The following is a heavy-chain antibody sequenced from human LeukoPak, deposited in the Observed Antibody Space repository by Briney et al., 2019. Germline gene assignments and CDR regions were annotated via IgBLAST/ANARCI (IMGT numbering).Heavy chain of an antibody. Sequence: GGSLRLSCAASGFTFSSYSMNWVRQAPGKGLEWVSAISGSGGSTYYADSVKGRFTISRDNSKNTLYLQMNSLRAEDTAVYYCAIIGVVTDDAFDIWGQGTMVTVSS. D-gene: IGHD3-3*01. CDR1: GFTFSSYS. V-gene: IGHV3-23*01. J-gene: IGHJ3*02. CDR2: ISGSGGST. CDR3: AIIGVVTDDAFDI.